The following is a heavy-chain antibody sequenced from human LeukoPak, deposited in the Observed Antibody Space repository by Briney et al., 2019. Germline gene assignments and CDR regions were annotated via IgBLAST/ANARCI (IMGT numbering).Heavy chain of an antibody. J-gene: IGHJ3*02. CDR3: ARGIVVVPAAMLTAFDI. CDR2: MNPNSGST. Sequence: ASVKVSCKASGYTFTNYDFNWMRQATGQGLEWMGWMNPNSGSTGYAQKFQGRVTMTRDTSISTAYMELSSLTSEDTAVYYCARGIVVVPAAMLTAFDIWGQGTMVTVSS. CDR1: GYTFTNYD. V-gene: IGHV1-8*01. D-gene: IGHD2-2*01.